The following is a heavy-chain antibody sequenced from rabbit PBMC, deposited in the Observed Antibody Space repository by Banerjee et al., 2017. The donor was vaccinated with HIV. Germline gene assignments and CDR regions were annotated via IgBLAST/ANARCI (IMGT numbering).Heavy chain of an antibody. J-gene: IGHJ4*01. D-gene: IGHD1-1*01. CDR3: ARDAMASGLNYFDW. V-gene: IGHV1S40*01. CDR2: IYVGSSGST. Sequence: QSLEESGGDLVKPGASLTLTRTASGFSFSSSYYMCWVRQAAGKGLEWIECIYVGSSGSTDYSSWGKGRFAMSKTSSFMVTLQMASLADADPATYSCARDAMASGLNYFDWCGPGPLRTVS. CDR1: GFSFSSSYY.